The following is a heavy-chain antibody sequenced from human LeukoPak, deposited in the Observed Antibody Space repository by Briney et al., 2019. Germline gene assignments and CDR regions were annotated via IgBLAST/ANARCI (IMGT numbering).Heavy chain of an antibody. D-gene: IGHD2-2*01. J-gene: IGHJ4*02. CDR2: IYYSGRT. CDR1: GGSVSNSNYY. Sequence: RASETLSLTCTVSGGSVSNSNYYWGWIRQPPGKGLEWIGSIYYSGRTYYNPSLKSRVTISVDTSKNQFSLKLNFVTAADTAVYYCARHRLYSSRDFDYWGQGTLVTVSS. CDR3: ARHRLYSSRDFDY. V-gene: IGHV4-39*01.